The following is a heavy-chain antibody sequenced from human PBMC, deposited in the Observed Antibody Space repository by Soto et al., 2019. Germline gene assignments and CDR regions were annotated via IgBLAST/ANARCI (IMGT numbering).Heavy chain of an antibody. CDR2: IIPMFGTA. CDR1: GGTFSTYA. V-gene: IGHV1-69*12. J-gene: IGHJ4*02. Sequence: QVQLVQSGAEVKQPESSVKVSCKAPGGTFSTYAISWVRQAPGQGLEWMGGIIPMFGTANYAKRFQDRVTITADESTNTVDMELSSLRSEDTAVYFCASGIQLWLRQINNGYSGWGQGTLVTVSS. CDR3: ASGIQLWLRQINNGYSG. D-gene: IGHD5-18*01.